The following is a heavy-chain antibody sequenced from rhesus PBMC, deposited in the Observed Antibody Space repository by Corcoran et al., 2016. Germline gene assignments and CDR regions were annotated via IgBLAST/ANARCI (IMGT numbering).Heavy chain of an antibody. CDR3: ARGGSTWFY. CDR2: IYGSSTST. V-gene: IGHV4S10*01. Sequence: QVQLQESGPGVVKPSETLSLTCAVSGGSISDSYRWSWIRQPPGKGLEWIGYIYGSSTSTNYNPSLKIRVTISKDTSKNQFSLKLSSVTAADTAVYYCARGGSTWFYWGQGVLVTVSS. J-gene: IGHJ4*01. CDR1: GGSISDSYR. D-gene: IGHD2-2*01.